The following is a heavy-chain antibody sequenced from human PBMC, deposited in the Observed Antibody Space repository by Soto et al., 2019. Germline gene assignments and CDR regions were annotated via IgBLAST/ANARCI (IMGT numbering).Heavy chain of an antibody. Sequence: PSETLSLTCTVSGDSISSYYWSWIRQPPGKGLEWIGYIYYSGNTHYNPSLKSRVTISVDTSNNQFSLKLSSVTAADTAVYYCARESGGGTPPGYGSFDYWGQGTLVTVSS. J-gene: IGHJ4*02. CDR1: GDSISSYY. CDR2: IYYSGNT. CDR3: ARESGGGTPPGYGSFDY. D-gene: IGHD1-1*01. V-gene: IGHV4-59*01.